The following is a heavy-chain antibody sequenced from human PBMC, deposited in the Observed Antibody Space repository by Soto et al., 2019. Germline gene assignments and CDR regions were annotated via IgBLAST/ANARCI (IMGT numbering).Heavy chain of an antibody. J-gene: IGHJ4*01. CDR2: IHYSGST. V-gene: IGHV4-31*03. D-gene: IGHD3-10*01. CDR3: ARVRGSGSYAAYYFDS. Sequence: SETLSLTCTVSGGSISNGGYYWNWVRQHPGKGLEWIGYIHYSGSTWYNPSLESRVTISVDTSKDQFSLKLRSVTAADTAVYRCARVRGSGSYAAYYFDSWGQGTLVTVS. CDR1: GGSISNGGYY.